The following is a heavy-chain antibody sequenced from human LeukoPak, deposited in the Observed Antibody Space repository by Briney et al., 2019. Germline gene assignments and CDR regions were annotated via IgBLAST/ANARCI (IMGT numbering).Heavy chain of an antibody. Sequence: GESLQISCKASGYTFTNYWIGWVRQMPGKGLEWMGIIYPGDSDIRYSPSFQGQVTFSADKSISTAYLQWASLKASDTAMYYCARVSGWPHSLIDYWGQGTLVTVCS. CDR2: IYPGDSDI. CDR1: GYTFTNYW. CDR3: ARVSGWPHSLIDY. J-gene: IGHJ4*02. D-gene: IGHD6-19*01. V-gene: IGHV5-51*01.